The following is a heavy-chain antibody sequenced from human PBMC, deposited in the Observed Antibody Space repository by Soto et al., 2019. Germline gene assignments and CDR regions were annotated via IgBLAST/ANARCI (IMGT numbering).Heavy chain of an antibody. D-gene: IGHD3-3*01. CDR1: RGTFSSYA. V-gene: IGHV1-69*12. Sequence: QVQLVQSGAEVKKPGSSVKVSCKASRGTFSSYAISWVRQAPGQGLEWMGGIIPIFGTANYAQKFQGRVTITADESTITAYMELSSLRSEDTAVYYCARAPTGYDFWSGSVGYRCFDPWGQGTLVTVSS. CDR2: IIPIFGTA. CDR3: ARAPTGYDFWSGSVGYRCFDP. J-gene: IGHJ5*02.